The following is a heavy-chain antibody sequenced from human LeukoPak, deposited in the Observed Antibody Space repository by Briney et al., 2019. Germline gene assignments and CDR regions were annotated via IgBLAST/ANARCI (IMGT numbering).Heavy chain of an antibody. V-gene: IGHV3-23*01. CDR2: ISGSGGST. Sequence: PSETLSLTCTVSGGSISSYYWSWVRQAPGKGLEWVSAISGSGGSTYYADSVKGRFTISRDNSKNTLYLQMNSLRAEDTAVYYCAKCSPYDSSGWYSFSAPSKQYYFDYWGQGTLVTVSS. CDR3: AKCSPYDSSGWYSFSAPSKQYYFDY. D-gene: IGHD6-19*01. J-gene: IGHJ4*02. CDR1: GGSISSYY.